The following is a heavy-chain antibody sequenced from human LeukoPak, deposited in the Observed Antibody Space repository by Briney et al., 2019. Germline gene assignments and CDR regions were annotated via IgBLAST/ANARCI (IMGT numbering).Heavy chain of an antibody. Sequence: ASVTVPCKASGGTFSSYAISWVRQAPGQGLEWMGGIIPIFGTANYAQKFQGRVTITADESTSTAYMELSSLRSEDTAVYYCTTDPMATGFFDYWGQGTLVTVSS. CDR3: TTDPMATGFFDY. D-gene: IGHD5-24*01. V-gene: IGHV1-69*13. J-gene: IGHJ4*02. CDR2: IIPIFGTA. CDR1: GGTFSSYA.